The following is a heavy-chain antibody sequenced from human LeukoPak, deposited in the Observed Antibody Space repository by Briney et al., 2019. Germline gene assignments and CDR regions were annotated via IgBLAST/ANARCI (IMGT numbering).Heavy chain of an antibody. CDR3: ARPSTTYYYDSSGYY. V-gene: IGHV3-33*01. CDR1: GFTFSSYG. J-gene: IGHJ4*02. D-gene: IGHD3-22*01. CDR2: IWYDGSNK. Sequence: PGGSLRLSCAASGFTFSSYGMHWVRQAPGKGLEWVAVIWYDGSNKYYADSVKGRFTISRDNAKNTLYLQINSLRAEDTAVYYCARPSTTYYYDSSGYYWGQGTLVTVSS.